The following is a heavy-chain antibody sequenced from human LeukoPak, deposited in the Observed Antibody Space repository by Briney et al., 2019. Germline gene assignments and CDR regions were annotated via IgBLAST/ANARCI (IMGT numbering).Heavy chain of an antibody. CDR3: AKGSIVVVPAAFDY. V-gene: IGHV3-30*04. Sequence: GGSLRLSCAASGFTFSSYAMHWVRQAPGKGLEWVAVISHDGSNKYYADSVKGRFTISRDNSKNTLYLQMNSLRAEDTAVYYCAKGSIVVVPAAFDYWGQGTLVTVSS. CDR1: GFTFSSYA. J-gene: IGHJ4*02. CDR2: ISHDGSNK. D-gene: IGHD2-2*01.